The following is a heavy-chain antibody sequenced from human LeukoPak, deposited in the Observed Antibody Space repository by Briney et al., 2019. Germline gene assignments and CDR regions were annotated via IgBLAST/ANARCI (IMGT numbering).Heavy chain of an antibody. V-gene: IGHV3-15*05. J-gene: IGHJ3*01. Sequence: TGGSLRLSCAASGFTFSNAFMSWVRQAPGKGPEWLGRITRKGYGATPEYAPDVKERISISRDDSKQTVGLQISSLKTEDTAIYYCTTGFGVVTVVPGIPVDAFDFWGQGTVVTVSS. CDR3: TTGFGVVTVVPGIPVDAFDF. CDR1: GFTFSNAF. CDR2: ITRKGYGATP. D-gene: IGHD2-21*02.